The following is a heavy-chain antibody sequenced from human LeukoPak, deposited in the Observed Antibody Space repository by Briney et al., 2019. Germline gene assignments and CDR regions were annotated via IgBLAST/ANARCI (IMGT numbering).Heavy chain of an antibody. CDR3: ARGHYDYVWGSYRKGNYYFDY. Sequence: GGSLRLSCAASGFTFSSYSMNWVRQTPGKGLEWVSYIGTSSSIIYYADSVKGRFTISRDNAKNSLYLQMNSLRDEDTAVYYCARGHYDYVWGSYRKGNYYFDYGGEGTLVTVSS. J-gene: IGHJ4*02. V-gene: IGHV3-48*02. CDR2: IGTSSSII. D-gene: IGHD3-16*02. CDR1: GFTFSSYS.